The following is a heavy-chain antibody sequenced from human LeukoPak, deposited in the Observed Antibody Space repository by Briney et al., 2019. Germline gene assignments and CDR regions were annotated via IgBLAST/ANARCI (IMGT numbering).Heavy chain of an antibody. Sequence: PGGFLRLSCAASGFTFSSYAMSWVRQAPGKGLEWVSAISGSGGSTYYADSVKGRFTISRDNSKNTLYLQMNSLRAEDTAVYYCAKDGQYYYDSSGYGLWGQGTLVTVSS. J-gene: IGHJ4*02. CDR2: ISGSGGST. D-gene: IGHD3-22*01. V-gene: IGHV3-23*01. CDR1: GFTFSSYA. CDR3: AKDGQYYYDSSGYGL.